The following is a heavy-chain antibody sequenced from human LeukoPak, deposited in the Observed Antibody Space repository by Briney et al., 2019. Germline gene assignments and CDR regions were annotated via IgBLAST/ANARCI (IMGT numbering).Heavy chain of an antibody. J-gene: IGHJ2*01. V-gene: IGHV3-48*02. Sequence: GGSLRLSCAASGFTLSTYSMNSVRQAPGKGLEWLSYITYSAGTIYYAESVRGRFTISRDNAKNSLFLQMNSLRDEDTAVYYCARRFGSSGRYFDLWGRGTLVTVSS. CDR3: ARRFGSSGRYFDL. CDR1: GFTLSTYS. CDR2: ITYSAGTI. D-gene: IGHD6-6*01.